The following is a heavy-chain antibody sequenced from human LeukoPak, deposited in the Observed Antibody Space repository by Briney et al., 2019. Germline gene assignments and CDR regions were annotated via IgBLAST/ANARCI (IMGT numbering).Heavy chain of an antibody. V-gene: IGHV5-51*01. CDR2: IYPGDSDT. Sequence: GESLKISCKGSGYSFTSYWIGWVCQMPGKGLEWMGIIYPGDSDTRYSPSFQGQVTISADKSISTAYLQWSSLKASDTAMYYCARQGIRVGATSLGIYYYYGMDVWGQGTTVTVSS. CDR1: GYSFTSYW. D-gene: IGHD1-26*01. CDR3: ARQGIRVGATSLGIYYYYGMDV. J-gene: IGHJ6*02.